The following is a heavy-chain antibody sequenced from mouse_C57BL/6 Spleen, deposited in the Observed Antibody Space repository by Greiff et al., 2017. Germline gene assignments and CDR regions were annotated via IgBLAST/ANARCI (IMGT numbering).Heavy chain of an antibody. CDR3: ATSDNYPYAY. Sequence: QVQLQQSGPVLVKPGASVKMSCKASGYTFTTYPIKWMKQNHGKSLEWIGNFHPYNDDTRYNQKFKGKATLTVEKSSSTVYLELSRLTSDDAAVYYCATSDNYPYAYWGQGTLVTVSA. D-gene: IGHD1-1*01. V-gene: IGHV1-47*01. J-gene: IGHJ3*01. CDR1: GYTFTTYP. CDR2: FHPYNDDT.